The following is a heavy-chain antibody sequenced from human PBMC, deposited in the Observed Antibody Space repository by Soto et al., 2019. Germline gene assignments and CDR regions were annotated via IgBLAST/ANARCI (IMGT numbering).Heavy chain of an antibody. CDR1: GASISSGDYY. CDR3: ARSHDVLGAVDV. J-gene: IGHJ3*01. Sequence: QVQLQESGPGLVKPSETLSLTCTVSGASISSGDYYWSWIRQSPGKGLQWNGYIFHSGETYYTPSLESRLSISIDASKNQFSLNLNSVTAAATAVSFCARSHDVLGAVDVWGPGTVVTVSS. CDR2: IFHSGET. D-gene: IGHD3-16*01. V-gene: IGHV4-30-4*08.